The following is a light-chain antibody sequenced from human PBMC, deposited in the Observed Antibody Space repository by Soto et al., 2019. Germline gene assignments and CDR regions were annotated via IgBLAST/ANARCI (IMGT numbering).Light chain of an antibody. V-gene: IGLV4-69*01. CDR3: QTWGTGIHVV. Sequence: QSVLTQSPSASASLGASVKLTCTLSSGHSSYAIAWHQQQPEKGPRYLMKLDSDGSHTKGDAIPDRFSGSSSGAERYLTITSVQSEDEADYYCQTWGTGIHVVFGGGPKLTVL. CDR2: LDSDGSH. CDR1: SGHSSYA. J-gene: IGLJ2*01.